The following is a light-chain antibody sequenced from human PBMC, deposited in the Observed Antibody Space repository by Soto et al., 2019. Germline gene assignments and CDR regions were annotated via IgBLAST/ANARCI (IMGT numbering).Light chain of an antibody. CDR3: NSYTSSGTYV. CDR1: GTDVGGYNY. Sequence: QSALTQPASVSGSPGQSITISCTGTGTDVGGYNYVSWYQQHPGKAPKLMIYGVSNRPSGIYSRFSGSKSGNTAYLTISGLQAEDEADYYCNSYTSSGTYVFGTGTKLTVL. V-gene: IGLV2-14*01. CDR2: GVS. J-gene: IGLJ1*01.